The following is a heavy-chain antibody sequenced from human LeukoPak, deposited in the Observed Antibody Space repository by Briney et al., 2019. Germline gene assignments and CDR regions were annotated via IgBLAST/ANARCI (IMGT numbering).Heavy chain of an antibody. CDR3: ARDPGDSSGYYYGDY. Sequence: GGSLRLSCAASGFTFSSYATHWVRQAPGKGLEWVAVISYDGSNKYYADSVKGRFTISRDNSKNTLYLQMNSLRAEDTAVYYCARDPGDSSGYYYGDYWGQGTLVTVSS. V-gene: IGHV3-30*04. J-gene: IGHJ4*02. D-gene: IGHD3-22*01. CDR1: GFTFSSYA. CDR2: ISYDGSNK.